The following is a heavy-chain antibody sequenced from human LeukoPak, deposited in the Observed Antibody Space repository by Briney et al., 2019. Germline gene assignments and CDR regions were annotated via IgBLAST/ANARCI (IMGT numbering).Heavy chain of an antibody. CDR2: IYHSGST. J-gene: IGHJ4*02. Sequence: SETLSLTCAVSGGSISSGGHSWSWIRQPPGKGLEWIGYIYHSGSTYYNPSLKSRVTISVDRSKNQFSLKLSSVTAADTAVYYCASSYYYDSSGYYYQLGYWGQGTLVTVSS. V-gene: IGHV4-30-2*01. D-gene: IGHD3-22*01. CDR3: ASSYYYDSSGYYYQLGY. CDR1: GGSISSGGHS.